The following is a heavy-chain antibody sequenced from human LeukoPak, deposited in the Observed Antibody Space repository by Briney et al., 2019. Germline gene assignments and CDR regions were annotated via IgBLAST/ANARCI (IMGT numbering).Heavy chain of an antibody. CDR2: INPSGGST. D-gene: IGHD3-3*01. CDR1: GYTFTSYY. Sequence: ASVKVSCKASGYTFTSYYMHWVRQAPGQGLEWMGIINPSGGSTSYARKFQGRVTMTRDTSTSTVYMELSSLRSEDTAVYYCARDPPREFLEWYNPLDVWGQGTTVTVSS. V-gene: IGHV1-46*01. J-gene: IGHJ6*02. CDR3: ARDPPREFLEWYNPLDV.